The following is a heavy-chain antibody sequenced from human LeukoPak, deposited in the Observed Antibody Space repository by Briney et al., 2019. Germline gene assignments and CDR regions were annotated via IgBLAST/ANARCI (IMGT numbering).Heavy chain of an antibody. J-gene: IGHJ3*02. CDR3: ARGRVGDYDFWSGYYNDAFDI. D-gene: IGHD3-3*01. V-gene: IGHV4-61*02. CDR2: IYTSGST. CDR1: GGSISSGSYY. Sequence: PSETLSLTCTVSGGSISSGSYYWSWIRQPAGKGLEWIGRIYTSGSTNYNPSLKSRVTISVDTSKNQFSLKLSSVTAADTAVYYCARGRVGDYDFWSGYYNDAFDIWGQGTMVTVSS.